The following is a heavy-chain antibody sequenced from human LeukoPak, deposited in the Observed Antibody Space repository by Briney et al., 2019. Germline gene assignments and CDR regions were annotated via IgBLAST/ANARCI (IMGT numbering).Heavy chain of an antibody. J-gene: IGHJ4*02. CDR1: EYTFTSYD. Sequence: PWASVKVSCKASEYTFTSYDINWVRQAPGQGLEWMGGIIPIFGTANYAQKFQGRVTITADKSTSTAYMELSSLRSEDTAVYYCARDRGFGEFDYWGQGTLVTVSS. D-gene: IGHD3-10*01. CDR2: IIPIFGTA. V-gene: IGHV1-69*06. CDR3: ARDRGFGEFDY.